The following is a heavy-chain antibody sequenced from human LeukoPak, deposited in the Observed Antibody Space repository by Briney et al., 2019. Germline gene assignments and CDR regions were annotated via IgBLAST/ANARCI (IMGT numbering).Heavy chain of an antibody. V-gene: IGHV3-48*01. CDR1: GFTFSTYR. D-gene: IGHD1-7*01. CDR3: ARASNYVFDY. CDR2: ISDRSSII. Sequence: GGPLRLSCAASGFTFSTYRMGWVRQAPGKGLEWVSYISDRSSIIYYPDSVKGRFTISRDNAKNSLYLQMDSLRAEDTAVYYCARASNYVFDYWGQGTLVTVSS. J-gene: IGHJ4*02.